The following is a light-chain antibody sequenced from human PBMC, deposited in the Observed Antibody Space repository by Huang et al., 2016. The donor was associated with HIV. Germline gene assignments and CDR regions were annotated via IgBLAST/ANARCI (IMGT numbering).Light chain of an antibody. V-gene: IGKV3-11*01. J-gene: IGKJ4*01. CDR1: QSVSSY. CDR3: QQRSNWPPLT. Sequence: EIVLTQSPATLSLSPGERATLSCRASQSVSSYLAWYQQKHGQAPRLLIYDASNRATGIPARFSGGGSGTDFTLTISSLEPEDFAVYYCQQRSNWPPLTFGGGTKVEIK. CDR2: DAS.